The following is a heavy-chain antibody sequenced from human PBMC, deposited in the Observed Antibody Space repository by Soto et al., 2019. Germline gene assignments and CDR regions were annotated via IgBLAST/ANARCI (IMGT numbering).Heavy chain of an antibody. CDR3: ARPSIVGGQYGMDV. D-gene: IGHD1-26*01. V-gene: IGHV1-69*02. CDR1: GGTFSSHT. J-gene: IGHJ6*02. CDR2: IIPILGIA. Sequence: SVKVSCKASGGTFSSHTISWVRQAPGQGLEWMGRIIPILGIANYAQKFQGRVTITADKSTSTAYMELSSLRSEDTAVYYCARPSIVGGQYGMDVWGQGTTVTVSS.